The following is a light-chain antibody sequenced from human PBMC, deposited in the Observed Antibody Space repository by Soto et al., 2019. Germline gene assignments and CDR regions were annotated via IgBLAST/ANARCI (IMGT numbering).Light chain of an antibody. CDR1: QSVTSGY. V-gene: IGKV3-20*01. CDR2: GAA. J-gene: IGKJ1*01. CDR3: QQYGSSPPKT. Sequence: EIVLTHSPGTLSLSPGERATLSCRASQSVTSGYLAWFQQKPGQPPRLLIYGAASRATGVPDRFSGSGSGTDFTLTISRLEPEDFAVYYCQQYGSSPPKTFGQGTKWIS.